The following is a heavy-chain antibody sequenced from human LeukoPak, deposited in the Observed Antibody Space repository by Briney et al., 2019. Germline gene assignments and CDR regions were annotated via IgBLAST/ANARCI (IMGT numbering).Heavy chain of an antibody. Sequence: GGSLRLYCAASGFTFSSYWMHWVRQAPGKGLVWVSRINSDGSSTSYADSVKGRFTISRDNAKNTLYLQMNSLRAEDTAVYYCARDRAAAGPIDYWGQGTLVTVSS. CDR3: ARDRAAAGPIDY. J-gene: IGHJ4*02. CDR1: GFTFSSYW. D-gene: IGHD6-13*01. CDR2: INSDGSST. V-gene: IGHV3-74*01.